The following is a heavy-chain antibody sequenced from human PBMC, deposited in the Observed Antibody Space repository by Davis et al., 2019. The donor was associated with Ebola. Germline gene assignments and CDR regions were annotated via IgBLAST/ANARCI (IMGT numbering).Heavy chain of an antibody. V-gene: IGHV3-21*03. J-gene: IGHJ4*02. CDR1: RFTFSSYS. D-gene: IGHD3-3*01. CDR2: ISSSSYI. CDR3: TNTFHYDFWSGPGD. Sequence: GGSLRLSCAASRFTFSSYSMNWVRQAPGKGLEWVSSISSSSYIYYADSVKGRFTISRDNAKNSLYLQMNSLKTEDTAVYYCTNTFHYDFWSGPGDWGQGTLVTVSS.